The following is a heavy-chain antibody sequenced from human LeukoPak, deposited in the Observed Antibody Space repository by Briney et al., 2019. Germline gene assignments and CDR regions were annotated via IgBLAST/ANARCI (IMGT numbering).Heavy chain of an antibody. Sequence: SETLSLTCTVSGASISSYYWSWIRQPPGQGLEWIGYIYYSGSTNYNPSLKSRVTISVDTSKNQFSLNLSSVTAADTAVYYCASSGTTRNWFDPWGQGTLVTVSS. CDR1: GASISSYY. D-gene: IGHD1-1*01. CDR2: IYYSGST. V-gene: IGHV4-59*01. J-gene: IGHJ5*02. CDR3: ASSGTTRNWFDP.